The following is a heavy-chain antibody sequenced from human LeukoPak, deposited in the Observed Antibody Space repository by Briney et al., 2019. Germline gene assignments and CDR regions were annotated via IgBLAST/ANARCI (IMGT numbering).Heavy chain of an antibody. Sequence: GGSLRLSCAASGCTFNSYAVHWVRLAPGKGLEWVAVISYDGSINFYADSVKGRFTISRDDPKNTLYLQMNSLRAEDTAVYYCAKDLGRYRNNYFDYWGQGTLVTVSS. CDR1: GCTFNSYA. V-gene: IGHV3-30-3*01. J-gene: IGHJ4*02. CDR3: AKDLGRYRNNYFDY. D-gene: IGHD1-26*01. CDR2: ISYDGSIN.